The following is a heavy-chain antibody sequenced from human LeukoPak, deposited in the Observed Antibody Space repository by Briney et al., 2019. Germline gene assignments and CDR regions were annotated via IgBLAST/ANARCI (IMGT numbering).Heavy chain of an antibody. D-gene: IGHD3-22*01. CDR3: ARDTYDSSANDY. CDR2: ISAYNGNT. CDR1: GYSFSSYG. Sequence: ASVKVSFKASGYSFSSYGISWVRQAPGQGLEWMGWISAYNGNTDYAHKLQGRVTMTTDTSTSTAYMELRSLRSDDTAVYYCARDTYDSSANDYWGQGTPVTVSS. V-gene: IGHV1-18*01. J-gene: IGHJ4*02.